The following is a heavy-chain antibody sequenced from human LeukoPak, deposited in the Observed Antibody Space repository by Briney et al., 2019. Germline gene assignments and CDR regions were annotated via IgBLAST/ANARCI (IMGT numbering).Heavy chain of an antibody. CDR3: ARDRDFSTFDY. J-gene: IGHJ4*02. V-gene: IGHV3-7*01. CDR2: IKEDGSEI. D-gene: IGHD2/OR15-2a*01. Sequence: GGSLRLSCAASAFTFSNYWMSWVRQAPGKGLEWVANIKEDGSEINYVDSVKGRFTISRDNAKNSLYLQMNSLRVDDTAVYYCARDRDFSTFDYWGQGTLVTVSS. CDR1: AFTFSNYW.